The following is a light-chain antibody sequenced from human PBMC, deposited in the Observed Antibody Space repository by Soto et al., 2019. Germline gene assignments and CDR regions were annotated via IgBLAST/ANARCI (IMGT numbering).Light chain of an antibody. Sequence: QSVLTQPPSASGTPWQRVTISCSGSSSNIGSNYVYWYQQLPGTAPKLLIYSNNQRPSGVPDRFSGSKSGTSASLAISGLRSEDEADYYCAAWDDSLSGTYVFGTGTKVTVL. CDR3: AAWDDSLSGTYV. CDR2: SNN. J-gene: IGLJ1*01. CDR1: SSNIGSNY. V-gene: IGLV1-47*02.